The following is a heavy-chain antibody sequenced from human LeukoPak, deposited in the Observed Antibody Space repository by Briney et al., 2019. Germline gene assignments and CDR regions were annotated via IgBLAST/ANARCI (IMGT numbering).Heavy chain of an antibody. J-gene: IGHJ4*02. V-gene: IGHV4-59*01. CDR3: ARHNWNLPFDY. D-gene: IGHD1-1*01. CDR2: IYYSGST. CDR1: GGSISSYY. Sequence: PSETLSLTCTVSGGSISSYYWSWIRRPPGKGLEWIGYIYYSGSTNYNPSLKSRVAISVDTSKNQFSLKLSSVTAADTAVYYCARHNWNLPFDYWGQGTLVTVSS.